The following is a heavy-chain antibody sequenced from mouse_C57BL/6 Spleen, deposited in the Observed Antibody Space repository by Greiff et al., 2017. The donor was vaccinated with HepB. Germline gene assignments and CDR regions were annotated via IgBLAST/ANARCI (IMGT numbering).Heavy chain of an antibody. CDR3: ARRRLREGAMDY. CDR1: GYTFTSYW. J-gene: IGHJ4*01. CDR2: IDPSDSET. Sequence: VQLQQPGAELVRPGSSVKLSCKASGYTFTSYWMHWVKQRPIQGLEWIGNIDPSDSETHYNQRFKDKATLTVDKSSSTAYMQLSSLTSEDSAVYYCARRRLREGAMDYWGQGTSVTVSS. V-gene: IGHV1-52*01. D-gene: IGHD1-1*01.